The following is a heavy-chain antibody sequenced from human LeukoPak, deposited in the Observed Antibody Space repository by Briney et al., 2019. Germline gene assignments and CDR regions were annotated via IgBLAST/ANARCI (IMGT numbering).Heavy chain of an antibody. CDR1: GFIFDTIA. V-gene: IGHV3-30-3*01. CDR2: VSKDGNKQ. CDR3: ARNPQGDYYFDS. D-gene: IGHD1-26*01. J-gene: IGHJ4*02. Sequence: PGGSLRLSCAASGFIFDTIALHRVRQAPGKGLEWVAVVSKDGNKQDYADSVKGRFTISRDNSENTVYLQMNSLRDEDTAVYFCARNPQGDYYFDSWGQGIQVTVFS.